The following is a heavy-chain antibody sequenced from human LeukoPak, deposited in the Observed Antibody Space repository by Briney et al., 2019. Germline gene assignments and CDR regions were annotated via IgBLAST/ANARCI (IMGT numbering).Heavy chain of an antibody. CDR2: IWYDGSNI. Sequence: GGSLRLSCAASGFTFSSYGMHWVRQAPGKGLEWVAVIWYDGSNIYYADSVKGRFTISRDNSKNTLYLQMNSLSGEETAVYHCARDSSDFDYWGQGTLVTVSS. CDR3: ARDSSDFDY. J-gene: IGHJ4*02. CDR1: GFTFSSYG. V-gene: IGHV3-33*01.